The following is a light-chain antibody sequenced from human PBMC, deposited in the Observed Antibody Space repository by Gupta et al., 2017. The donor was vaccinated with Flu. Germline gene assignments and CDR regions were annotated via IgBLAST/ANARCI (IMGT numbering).Light chain of an antibody. CDR2: GAS. V-gene: IGKV3-20*01. CDR3: QQFHSSTWT. J-gene: IGKJ1*01. CDR1: QIVRQSSH. Sequence: ATLSCRASQIVRQSSHIAWYQQKPGQAPRLLIYGASGRATGIPDRFSGSESGTDFTLTISRLEPEDFAVYYCQQFHSSTWTFGQGTKVEIK.